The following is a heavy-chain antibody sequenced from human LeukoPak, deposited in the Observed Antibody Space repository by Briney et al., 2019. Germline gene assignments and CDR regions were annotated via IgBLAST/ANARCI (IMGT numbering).Heavy chain of an antibody. J-gene: IGHJ4*02. CDR2: ISGSNGNT. V-gene: IGHV1-18*01. CDR1: GYTFTRYG. Sequence: ASVKVSCTASGYTFTRYGMSWVRQAPGQGLEWMGWISGSNGNTNYAQKLQGRVTMTTDTSTGTAYMELRSLRSDDTAVYYCARSGRGTYYCFDYWGQGTLVTVSS. D-gene: IGHD1-26*01. CDR3: ARSGRGTYYCFDY.